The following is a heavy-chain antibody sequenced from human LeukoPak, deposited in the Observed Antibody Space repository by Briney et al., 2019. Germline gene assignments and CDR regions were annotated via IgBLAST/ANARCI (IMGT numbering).Heavy chain of an antibody. D-gene: IGHD3-22*01. CDR2: IIPIFGTA. CDR1: GGTFSSYA. J-gene: IGHJ3*02. V-gene: IGHV1-69*05. CDR3: ASGSGYYPSDAFDI. Sequence: ASVKFSCKASGGTFSSYAISWVRQAPGQGLEWMGGIIPIFGTANYAQKFQGRVTITTDESTSTAYMELSSLRSEDTAVYYCASGSGYYPSDAFDIWGQGTMVTVSS.